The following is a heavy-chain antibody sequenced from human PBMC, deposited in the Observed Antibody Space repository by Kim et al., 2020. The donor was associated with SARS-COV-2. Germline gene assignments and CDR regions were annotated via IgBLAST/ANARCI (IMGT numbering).Heavy chain of an antibody. CDR3: AKDAQSYDSSGYYSY. J-gene: IGHJ4*02. Sequence: GGSLRLSCAASGFTFSSYAMSWVRQAPGKGLEWVSVIYSGGSSTYYADSVKGRFTISRDNSKNTLYLQMNSLRAEDTAVYYCAKDAQSYDSSGYYSYWGQGTLVTVSS. D-gene: IGHD3-22*01. CDR2: IYSGGSST. CDR1: GFTFSSYA. V-gene: IGHV3-23*03.